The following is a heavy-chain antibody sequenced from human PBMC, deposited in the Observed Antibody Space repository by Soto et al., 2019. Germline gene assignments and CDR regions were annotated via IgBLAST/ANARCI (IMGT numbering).Heavy chain of an antibody. CDR1: GFTFSSYA. CDR2: ISYDGSNK. V-gene: IGHV3-30*18. D-gene: IGHD3-22*01. J-gene: IGHJ4*02. CDR3: AKDMFYDSSGDLGY. Sequence: QVQLVESGGGVVQPGRSLRLSCAASGFTFSSYAMNWVRQAPGKGLEWVAVISYDGSNKYYADSVKGRFTISRDNSKNTLYLQMNSLRAEDTAVYYCAKDMFYDSSGDLGYWGQGTLVTVSS.